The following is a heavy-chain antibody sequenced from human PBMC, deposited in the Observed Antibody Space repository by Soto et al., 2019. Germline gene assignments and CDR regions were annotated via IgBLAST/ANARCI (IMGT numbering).Heavy chain of an antibody. Sequence: GGSLRLSCAASGFTFSSYAMHWVRQAPGKGLEWVAVISYDGSNKYYADSVKGRFTISRDNSKNTLYLQMNSLRAEDTAVYYCASRAAAGDKYYFDYWGQGTLVTVSS. D-gene: IGHD6-13*01. V-gene: IGHV3-30-3*01. CDR2: ISYDGSNK. J-gene: IGHJ4*02. CDR1: GFTFSSYA. CDR3: ASRAAAGDKYYFDY.